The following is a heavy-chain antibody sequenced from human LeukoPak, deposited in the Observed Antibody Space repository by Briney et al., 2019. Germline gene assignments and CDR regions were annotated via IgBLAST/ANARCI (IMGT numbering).Heavy chain of an antibody. V-gene: IGHV3-9*01. D-gene: IGHD3-3*01. Sequence: GGSLRVSRAASGFTFDDYAMHWVRQAPGKGLEWVSGISWISGSIGCADSVKGRFTISRDNAKNSLYLQMNSLRAEDTALYYCARSPTYYDFWSGYWFDYSGHGTLVTVSS. J-gene: IGHJ4*01. CDR2: ISWISGSI. CDR3: ARSPTYYDFWSGYWFDY. CDR1: GFTFDDYA.